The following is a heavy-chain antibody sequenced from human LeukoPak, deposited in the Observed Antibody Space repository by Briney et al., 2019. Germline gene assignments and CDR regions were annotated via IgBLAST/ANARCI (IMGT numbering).Heavy chain of an antibody. CDR1: GGSISSYY. CDR2: IYYSGST. V-gene: IGHV4-59*08. Sequence: SETLSLTCTVSGGSISSYYWSWIRQPPGKGLEWIGYIYYSGSTNYNPSLKSRVIISVDTSKNQFSLKLSSVTAADTAVYYCARRPAVAGPYYFDYWGQGTLVTVSS. CDR3: ARRPAVAGPYYFDY. J-gene: IGHJ4*02. D-gene: IGHD6-19*01.